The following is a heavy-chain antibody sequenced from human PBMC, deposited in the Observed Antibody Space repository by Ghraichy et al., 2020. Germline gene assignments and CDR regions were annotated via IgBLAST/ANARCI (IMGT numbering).Heavy chain of an antibody. Sequence: SETLSLTCTVSGGSISSYYWSWIRQPPGKGLEWIGYIYYSGSTNYNPSLKSRATISVDTSKNQFSLKLSSVTAADTAVYYCARFGYSNYGNDDAFDIWGQGTMVTVSS. CDR2: IYYSGST. V-gene: IGHV4-59*08. J-gene: IGHJ3*02. CDR3: ARFGYSNYGNDDAFDI. D-gene: IGHD4-11*01. CDR1: GGSISSYY.